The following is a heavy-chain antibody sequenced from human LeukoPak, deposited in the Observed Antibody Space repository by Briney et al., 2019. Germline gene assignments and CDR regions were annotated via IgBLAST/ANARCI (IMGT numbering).Heavy chain of an antibody. CDR2: INHSGST. V-gene: IGHV4-34*01. J-gene: IGHJ3*02. CDR1: GGSLSGDF. CDR3: ARGTSTVTATDAFDI. Sequence: SETLSLTCAVYGGSLSGDFWSWIRQPPGQGLEWIGEINHSGSTNYNTSLKSRVTISVDTSKNQYSLKLSFVTAADTAVYYCARGTSTVTATDAFDIWGQGTMVTVSS. D-gene: IGHD4-17*01.